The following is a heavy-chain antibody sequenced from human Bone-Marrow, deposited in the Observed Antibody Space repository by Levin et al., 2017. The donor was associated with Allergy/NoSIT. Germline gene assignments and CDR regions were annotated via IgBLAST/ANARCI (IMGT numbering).Heavy chain of an antibody. CDR3: ARAGGETTRWKNWFDP. V-gene: IGHV1-46*01. CDR2: INPSGGST. CDR1: GYTFTSYY. Sequence: ASVKVSCKASGYTFTSYYMHWVRQAPGQGLEWMGIINPSGGSTSYAQKFQGRVTMTRDTSTSTVYMELSSLRSEDTAVYYCARAGGETTRWKNWFDPWGQGTLVTVSS. D-gene: IGHD1-1*01. J-gene: IGHJ5*02.